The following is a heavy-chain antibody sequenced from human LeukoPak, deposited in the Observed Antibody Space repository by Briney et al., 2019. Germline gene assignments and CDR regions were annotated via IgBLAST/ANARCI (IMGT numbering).Heavy chain of an antibody. V-gene: IGHV3-11*04. J-gene: IGHJ6*03. CDR2: ISNRDSSI. CDR1: GFTFSDYY. Sequence: KAGGSLRLSCAASGFTFSDYYMSWIRQAPGKGLEWVSYISNRDSSIYYADSVKGRFTISRDNTKNSLYLQMNSLRAEDTATYYCARILEGYHYYMDVWGKGTTVTVSS. CDR3: ARILEGYHYYMDV.